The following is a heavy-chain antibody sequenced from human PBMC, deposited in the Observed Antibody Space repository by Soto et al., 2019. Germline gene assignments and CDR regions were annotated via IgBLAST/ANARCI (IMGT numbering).Heavy chain of an antibody. J-gene: IGHJ5*02. CDR3: ASSPAGVVPAAYLDP. V-gene: IGHV4-31*03. CDR2: IYYSGST. Sequence: SETLSLTCTVSGGSISSGGCYWSWIRQHLGKGLEWIGYIYYSGSTYYNPSLKSRVTISVDTSKNQFSLKLSSVTAADTAVYYCASSPAGVVPAAYLDPWGQGTLVTVSS. CDR1: GGSISSGGCY. D-gene: IGHD2-2*01.